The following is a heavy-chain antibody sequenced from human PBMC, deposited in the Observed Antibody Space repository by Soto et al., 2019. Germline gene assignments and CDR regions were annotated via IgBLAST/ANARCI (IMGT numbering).Heavy chain of an antibody. V-gene: IGHV1-24*01. CDR1: GYTLTELS. CDR2: FDPEDGET. Sequence: KVSCKVSGYTLTELSMHWVRQAPVKGLEWMGGFDPEDGETIYAQKFQGRVTMTEDTSTDTAYMEQSSLRSEDTAVYYCATAGSIVATPWPIDYWGQGTLVTVSS. CDR3: ATAGSIVATPWPIDY. D-gene: IGHD5-12*01. J-gene: IGHJ4*02.